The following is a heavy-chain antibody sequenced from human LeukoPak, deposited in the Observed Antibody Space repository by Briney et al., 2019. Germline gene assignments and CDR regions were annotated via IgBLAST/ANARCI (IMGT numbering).Heavy chain of an antibody. Sequence: GGSLRLSRVASGFTFSSYWMHWVRQVPGRGLVWVARINGDGGITEYADSVRGRFTISRDNAKNTLFLQMNSLRGEDTAVYYCAREHFGYSYEYWGQGTLVTVSS. CDR3: AREHFGYSYEY. J-gene: IGHJ4*02. D-gene: IGHD5-18*01. CDR2: INGDGGIT. V-gene: IGHV3-74*03. CDR1: GFTFSSYW.